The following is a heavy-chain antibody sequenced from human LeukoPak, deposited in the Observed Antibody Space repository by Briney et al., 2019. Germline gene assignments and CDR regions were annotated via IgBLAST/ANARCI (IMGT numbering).Heavy chain of an antibody. J-gene: IGHJ4*02. Sequence: GGSLRLSCAASGFTFSTYWMHWVRQAPGKGLVWVSSINSDASRTSHADSVKGRFTISRDNAKNTLYLQMNSLRVEDTAVYYCARDRGPRTGFMVREAYDYWGQGTLVTVSS. D-gene: IGHD3-10*01. CDR2: INSDASRT. CDR3: ARDRGPRTGFMVREAYDY. CDR1: GFTFSTYW. V-gene: IGHV3-74*01.